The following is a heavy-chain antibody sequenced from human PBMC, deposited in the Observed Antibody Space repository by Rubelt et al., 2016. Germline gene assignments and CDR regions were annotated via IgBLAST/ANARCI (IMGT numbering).Heavy chain of an antibody. J-gene: IGHJ3*02. CDR3: ARAGVTTADAFDI. CDR1: GFTFSDYY. V-gene: IGHV3-33*08. CDR2: IWYDGSNK. Sequence: QVQLVESGGGLVKPGGSLRLSCAASGFTFSDYYMSWIRQAPGKGLEWVAVIWYDGSNKYYADSVKGRFTISRDNSKNTLYLQMNSLRAEDTAVYYCARAGVTTADAFDIWGQGTMVTVSS. D-gene: IGHD4-11*01.